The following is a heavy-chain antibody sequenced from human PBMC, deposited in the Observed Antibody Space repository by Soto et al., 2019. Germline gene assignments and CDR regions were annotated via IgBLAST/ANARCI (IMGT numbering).Heavy chain of an antibody. CDR1: GGSISSYY. J-gene: IGHJ5*02. V-gene: IGHV4-59*01. CDR3: ARDRQYSYGFGWFDP. CDR2: IFYSGST. D-gene: IGHD5-18*01. Sequence: SETLSLTCTVSGGSISSYYWSWIRQPPGKGLEWIGYIFYSGSTNYNPSLKSRVSISVDTSKNQFSLKLSSVTAADTAVYYCARDRQYSYGFGWFDPWGQGTLVTVSS.